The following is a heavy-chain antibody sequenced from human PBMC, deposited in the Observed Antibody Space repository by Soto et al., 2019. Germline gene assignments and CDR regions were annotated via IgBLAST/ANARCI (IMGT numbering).Heavy chain of an antibody. CDR2: INPKSGAT. J-gene: IGHJ6*02. V-gene: IGHV1-2*02. D-gene: IGHD3-16*01. CDR1: GYNFIGYY. CDR3: ARDFGPIPAASAMYGMDV. Sequence: QAQLVQSGAEVKKPGASVKVSCQASGYNFIGYYVFWVRKAPGQGLEWMGWINPKSGATKYAEKFQGRATMTRDTSISTSYMELSGLRFDDRAVYSCARDFGPIPAASAMYGMDVWGQGTTVSVSS.